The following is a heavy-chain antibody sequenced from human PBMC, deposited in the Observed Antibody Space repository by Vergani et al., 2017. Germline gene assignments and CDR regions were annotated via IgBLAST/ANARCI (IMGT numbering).Heavy chain of an antibody. J-gene: IGHJ4*02. CDR3: AKEGGGYCSGGTCYPEY. CDR2: IRSDESRR. V-gene: IGHV3-30*02. Sequence: QVPLVESGGGVVQPGGSLRLSCAASGFTFNSYGMHWVRQAPGKGLEWVASIRSDESRRYYGDSMEGPFTISRDNSKNKLYLQMKSLRPEDTAVYYCAKEGGGYCSGGTCYPEYWGQGTLVIVSS. D-gene: IGHD2-15*01. CDR1: GFTFNSYG.